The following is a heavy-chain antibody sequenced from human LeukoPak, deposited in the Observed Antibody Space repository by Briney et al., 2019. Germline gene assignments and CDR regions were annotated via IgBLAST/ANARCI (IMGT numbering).Heavy chain of an antibody. CDR2: ISSSSSYI. Sequence: PGGSLRLSCVASGFTFSAYWMSWVRQAPGKGLEWVSSISSSSSYIYYADSVMGRFTISIDNAKNSLYLQMNSLRAEDTAVYYCARSGYSSSWYQADPWGQGTLVTVSS. V-gene: IGHV3-21*01. CDR1: GFTFSAYW. CDR3: ARSGYSSSWYQADP. J-gene: IGHJ5*02. D-gene: IGHD6-13*01.